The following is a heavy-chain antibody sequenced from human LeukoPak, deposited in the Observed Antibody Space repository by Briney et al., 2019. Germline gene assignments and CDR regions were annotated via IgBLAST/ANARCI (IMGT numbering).Heavy chain of an antibody. Sequence: GGSLRLSCAASGFTFSSYSMNWVRQAPGKGLEWVSYISSSGSTIYYADSLKGRFTISRDNAKNSLYLQMNSLRAEDTAVYYCARDSGRNYRGAFDIWGQGTMVTVSS. V-gene: IGHV3-48*04. CDR2: ISSSGSTI. J-gene: IGHJ3*02. D-gene: IGHD4-23*01. CDR1: GFTFSSYS. CDR3: ARDSGRNYRGAFDI.